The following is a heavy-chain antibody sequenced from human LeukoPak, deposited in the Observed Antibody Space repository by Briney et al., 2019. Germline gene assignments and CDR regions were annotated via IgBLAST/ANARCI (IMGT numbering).Heavy chain of an antibody. CDR3: AKRGIVMRGFLISGFHKEAYYFDY. CDR2: NCESAGSI. CDR1: GITHHNYA. Sequence: AGGSLRLSCVVSGITHHNYAMLWLRQAPGKGLAGVSGNCESAGSIISSESLRGGFTISRDNSMNAVYLQTNSRRAEDTAVYFCAKRGIVMRGFLISGFHKEAYYFDYWGQGILVTVSS. V-gene: IGHV3-23*01. J-gene: IGHJ4*02. D-gene: IGHD3-10*01.